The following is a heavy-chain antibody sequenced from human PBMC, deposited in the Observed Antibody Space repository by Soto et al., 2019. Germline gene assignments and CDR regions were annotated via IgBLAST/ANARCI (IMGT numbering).Heavy chain of an antibody. J-gene: IGHJ4*02. CDR1: GFTFSSYG. V-gene: IGHV3-30*18. CDR2: ISYDGSNK. D-gene: IGHD2-15*01. Sequence: GGSLRLSCAASGFTFSSYGMHWVRQAPGKGLEWVAVISYDGSNKYYADSVKGRFTISRDNSKNTLYLQMNSLRAEDTALYYCAKDEVVVVVAAIGVLIPDAKQTAGSVDYWGQGTLVTVSS. CDR3: AKDEVVVVVAAIGVLIPDAKQTAGSVDY.